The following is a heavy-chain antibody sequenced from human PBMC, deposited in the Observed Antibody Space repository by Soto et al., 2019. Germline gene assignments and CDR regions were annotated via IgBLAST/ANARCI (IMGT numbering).Heavy chain of an antibody. V-gene: IGHV5-10-1*01. CDR1: GYSFTNNW. D-gene: IGHD2-2*02. CDR2: IDPRDSYT. CDR3: ARSSCLTNSCYNGYFDY. Sequence: GESLKLSCKGSGYSFTNNWISWVRQMPGKGLEWMGRIDPRDSYTNYSPSFQGHVTISVDKSDNTSYLQWNTLKASDSAMYFCARSSCLTNSCYNGYFDYWGRGTLVTVSS. J-gene: IGHJ4*01.